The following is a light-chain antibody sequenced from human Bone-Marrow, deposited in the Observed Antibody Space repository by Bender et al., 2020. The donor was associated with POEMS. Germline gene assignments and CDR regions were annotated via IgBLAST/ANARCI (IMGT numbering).Light chain of an antibody. V-gene: IGLV2-8*01. CDR2: EVT. Sequence: QSALTQPPSASGSPGQSVTISCSGTGSDVGRYRFVSWYQQHPGKVPKLMIYEVTERPSGVPDRFSGSKSGNTASLTVSGLQAEDEADYYCSSYTGSSTLGFGGGTKLTVL. J-gene: IGLJ2*01. CDR1: GSDVGRYRF. CDR3: SSYTGSSTLG.